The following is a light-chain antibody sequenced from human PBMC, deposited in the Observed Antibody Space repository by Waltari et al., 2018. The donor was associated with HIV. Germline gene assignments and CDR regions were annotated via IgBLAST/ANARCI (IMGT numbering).Light chain of an antibody. CDR1: ALPKQY. CDR2: KDS. J-gene: IGLJ1*01. V-gene: IGLV3-25*03. CDR3: QSADSSDTYYV. Sequence: SYELTQPPSVSVSPGQTARITCSGDALPKQYANWYQQKPGQAPVLVIYKDSERPSGIPERFSGSSSGTTVTLTISGVQAEDEADYYCQSADSSDTYYVFGTGTKVTVL.